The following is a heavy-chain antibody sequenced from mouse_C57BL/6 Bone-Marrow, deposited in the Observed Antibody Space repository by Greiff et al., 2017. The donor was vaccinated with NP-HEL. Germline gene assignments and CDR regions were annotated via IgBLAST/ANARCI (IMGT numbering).Heavy chain of an antibody. CDR3: ARRPGRYWYFDV. CDR2: INSDGGST. V-gene: IGHV5-2*03. Sequence: DVKLQESGGGLVQPGESLKLSCESNEYEFPSHDMSWVRKTPEKRLELVAAINSDGGSTYYPDTMERRFIISRDNTKKTLYLQMSSLRSEDTALYYCARRPGRYWYFDVWGTGTTVTVSS. D-gene: IGHD3-3*01. CDR1: EYEFPSHD. J-gene: IGHJ1*03.